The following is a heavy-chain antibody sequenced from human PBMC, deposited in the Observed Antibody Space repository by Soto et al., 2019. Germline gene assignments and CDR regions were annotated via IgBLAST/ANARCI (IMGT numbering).Heavy chain of an antibody. Sequence: KTSETLSLTCTVSGGSISSYYWSWIRQPAGKGLEWIGRIYTSGSTNYNPSLKSRVTMSVDTSKNQFSLKLSSVTAADTAVYYCAGVTGTTRYYYYGMDVWGQGTTVTVSS. CDR1: GGSISSYY. V-gene: IGHV4-4*07. CDR3: AGVTGTTRYYYYGMDV. CDR2: IYTSGST. J-gene: IGHJ6*02. D-gene: IGHD1-7*01.